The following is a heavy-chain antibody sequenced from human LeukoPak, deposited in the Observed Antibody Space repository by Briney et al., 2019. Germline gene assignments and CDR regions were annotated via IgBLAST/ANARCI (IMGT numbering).Heavy chain of an antibody. CDR2: ITSSSSST. Sequence: GGSLRLSCAASGFTFSSFSMNWVRQAPGKGLEWISYITSSSSSTYYADSVKGRFTISRDNAKNSLYLQMNSLRAENTAVYYCARVIGSYGDSAYWGQGTLVPVSS. CDR3: ARVIGSYGDSAY. D-gene: IGHD4-17*01. J-gene: IGHJ4*02. V-gene: IGHV3-48*04. CDR1: GFTFSSFS.